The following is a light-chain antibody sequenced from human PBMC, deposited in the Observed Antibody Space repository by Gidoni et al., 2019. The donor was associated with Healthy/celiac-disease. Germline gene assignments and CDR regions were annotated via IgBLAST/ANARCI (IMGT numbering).Light chain of an antibody. Sequence: EIVLTQSPGTLSLSPGERATLSCRASQSVSSSYLAWYQQKPGQAPRLLIYGASSRATGIPDRFSGSGSGTVFTLTISRLAPEDFAVYYCQQYGSSPETFGQGTKVEIK. CDR1: QSVSSSY. J-gene: IGKJ1*01. V-gene: IGKV3-20*01. CDR3: QQYGSSPET. CDR2: GAS.